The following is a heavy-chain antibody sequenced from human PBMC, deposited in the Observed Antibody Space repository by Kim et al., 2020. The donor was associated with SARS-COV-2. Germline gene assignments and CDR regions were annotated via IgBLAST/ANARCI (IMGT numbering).Heavy chain of an antibody. CDR2: INPNSGGT. Sequence: ASVKVSCKASGYTFTGYYMHWVRQAPGQGLEWMGWINPNSGGTNYAQKFQGRVTMTRDTSISTAYMELSGLRSDDTAVYYCARDFTVDYDFNHPGVSYYYYGMDVWGQGTTVTVSS. J-gene: IGHJ6*02. D-gene: IGHD3-3*01. V-gene: IGHV1-2*02. CDR3: ARDFTVDYDFNHPGVSYYYYGMDV. CDR1: GYTFTGYY.